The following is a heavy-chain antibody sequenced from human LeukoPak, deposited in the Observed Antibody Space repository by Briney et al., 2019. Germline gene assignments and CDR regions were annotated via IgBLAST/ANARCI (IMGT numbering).Heavy chain of an antibody. Sequence: PGGSLRLSCAASGFTFSSYAMSWVRQAPGKGLEWVSAISGSGGSTYYADSVKGRFTISRDNSKNTLYLQMNSLRAEDTASYYCAKGSAQTGYYFDSWGQGTLVTVSS. CDR1: GFTFSSYA. V-gene: IGHV3-23*01. CDR3: AKGSAQTGYYFDS. CDR2: ISGSGGST. D-gene: IGHD3-10*01. J-gene: IGHJ4*02.